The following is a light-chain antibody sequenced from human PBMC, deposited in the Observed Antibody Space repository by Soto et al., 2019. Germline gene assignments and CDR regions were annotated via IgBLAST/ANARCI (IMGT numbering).Light chain of an antibody. J-gene: IGLJ2*01. V-gene: IGLV3-21*01. CDR3: QVWEATGDQVV. CDR1: NVGSRS. CDR2: YDS. Sequence: SYELTQPPSVSVAPGETARISCGGNNVGSRSVHWYQQKPGQAPFLVIYYDSDRPSGIPERFSGCNSGNTATLIISRVEAGDEADYYCQVWEATGDQVVFGGGTKLTVL.